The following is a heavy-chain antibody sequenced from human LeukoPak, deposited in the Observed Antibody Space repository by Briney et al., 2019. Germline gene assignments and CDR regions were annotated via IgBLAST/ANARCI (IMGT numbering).Heavy chain of an antibody. CDR3: AKDSVDTAMVSFVDY. D-gene: IGHD5-18*01. Sequence: GRSLRLSCAASGFTFSSYVMHWVRQARGKGLAGVAVISYDGSNKYYADSVQGRFTTSTDNSKNTLYLQMNSQRADDTAVYYCAKDSVDTAMVSFVDYWGQGTLVTVSS. CDR2: ISYDGSNK. J-gene: IGHJ4*02. V-gene: IGHV3-30*18. CDR1: GFTFSSYV.